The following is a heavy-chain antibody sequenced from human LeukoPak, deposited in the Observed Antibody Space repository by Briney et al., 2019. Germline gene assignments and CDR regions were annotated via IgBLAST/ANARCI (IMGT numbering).Heavy chain of an antibody. J-gene: IGHJ4*02. D-gene: IGHD6-19*01. Sequence: SVKGRFTISRDNGKNSLYLQMNSLRAEDTAVYYCAKDLAKQWPSSGVFDYWGQGTLVTVSS. V-gene: IGHV3-21*01. CDR3: AKDLAKQWPSSGVFDY.